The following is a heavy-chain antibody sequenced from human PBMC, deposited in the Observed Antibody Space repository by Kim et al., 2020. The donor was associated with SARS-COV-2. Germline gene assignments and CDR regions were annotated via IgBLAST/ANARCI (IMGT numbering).Heavy chain of an antibody. Sequence: AVSVKSRITINPDTSKNQFSLQLNSVTPEDTAVYYCARAIVFWSGYYFDYWGQGTLVTVSS. D-gene: IGHD3-3*01. J-gene: IGHJ4*02. V-gene: IGHV6-1*01. CDR3: ARAIVFWSGYYFDY.